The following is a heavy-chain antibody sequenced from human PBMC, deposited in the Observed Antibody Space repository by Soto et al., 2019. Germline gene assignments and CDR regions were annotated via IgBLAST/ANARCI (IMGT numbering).Heavy chain of an antibody. J-gene: IGHJ6*04. Sequence: SVKVSCKASGGTFTSYAIICVRQAPGQGLEWMGGIIPIFGTANYAQKFQGRVTITADESTSTAYMELRSLRSEDTAVYYCARGEDDSSGYWALYGMDVWGKGTTVTVSS. D-gene: IGHD3-22*01. CDR1: GGTFTSYA. V-gene: IGHV1-69*13. CDR3: ARGEDDSSGYWALYGMDV. CDR2: IIPIFGTA.